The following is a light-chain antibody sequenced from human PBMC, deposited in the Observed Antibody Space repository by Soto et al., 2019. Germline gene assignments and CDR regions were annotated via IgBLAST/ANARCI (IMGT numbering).Light chain of an antibody. Sequence: DIQMTQSPSTLSASVGGRVTITCRASQSINSWLAWYQQKPGKAPKLLIYKASTLGNGVPSRFSGSGSGTEFSLTISSLQPDDFATYYCQHYKSHCTFGPGTKVDIK. V-gene: IGKV1-5*03. CDR3: QHYKSHCT. CDR2: KAS. J-gene: IGKJ3*01. CDR1: QSINSW.